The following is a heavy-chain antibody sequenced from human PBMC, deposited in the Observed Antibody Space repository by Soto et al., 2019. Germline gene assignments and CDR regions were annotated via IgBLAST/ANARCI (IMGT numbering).Heavy chain of an antibody. CDR2: INPNSRGT. Sequence: ASGKVSCKASGYTFTDYFIHWVRRAPGQGFEWMGWINPNSRGTNYAQKFQGRVTMTRDTSNNTAYMELRGLRSDDTAVYYCARVTLKAGNWFDPWGQGTLVTVSS. J-gene: IGHJ5*02. CDR1: GYTFTDYF. V-gene: IGHV1-2*02. CDR3: ARVTLKAGNWFDP.